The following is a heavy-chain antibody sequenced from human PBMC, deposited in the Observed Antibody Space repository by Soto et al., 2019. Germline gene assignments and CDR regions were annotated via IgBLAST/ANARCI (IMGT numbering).Heavy chain of an antibody. CDR3: ARDSIRDFWSGPSGMDV. Sequence: GGSLRLSCAASGFTFSSYSMNWVRQPPGKGLEWVSSISSSSSYIYYADSVKGRFTISRDNAKNSLYLQTNSLRAEDTAVYYCARDSIRDFWSGPSGMDVCGQGTTLTVSS. J-gene: IGHJ6*02. CDR2: ISSSSSYI. V-gene: IGHV3-21*01. D-gene: IGHD3-3*01. CDR1: GFTFSSYS.